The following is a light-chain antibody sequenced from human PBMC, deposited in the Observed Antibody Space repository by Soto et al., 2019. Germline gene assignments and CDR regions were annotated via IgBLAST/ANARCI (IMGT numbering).Light chain of an antibody. CDR2: GVS. Sequence: DIQMTQSPSTLSASVGDRVTVTCRASQSISRWLAWLQQKPGKAPRLLMYGVSTLHSGVPSRFSGSGSGAEFTLTISSPQPDDFATYYCHQYAAYPSTFGQGTKVEI. CDR1: QSISRW. V-gene: IGKV1-5*01. J-gene: IGKJ1*01. CDR3: HQYAAYPST.